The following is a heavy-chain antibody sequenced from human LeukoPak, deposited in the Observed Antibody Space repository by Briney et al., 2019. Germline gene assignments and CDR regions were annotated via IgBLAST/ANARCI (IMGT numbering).Heavy chain of an antibody. D-gene: IGHD3-3*01. CDR3: ARTITMFGVVLALNWFDP. CDR2: MSGYNGNT. Sequence: ASVKVSCXASGYAFTSYGISWVRQAPGQGLGWMGWMSGYNGNTNYAEKLQGRVTMTTDTSTSTVYMEVRSLRSDDTAIYYCARTITMFGVVLALNWFDPWGQGTLVTVSS. CDR1: GYAFTSYG. V-gene: IGHV1-18*01. J-gene: IGHJ5*02.